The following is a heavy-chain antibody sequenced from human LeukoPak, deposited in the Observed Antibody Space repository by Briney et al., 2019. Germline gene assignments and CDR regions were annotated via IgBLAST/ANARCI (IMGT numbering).Heavy chain of an antibody. V-gene: IGHV4-39*07. D-gene: IGHD3-10*01. CDR3: AGSYGSGSYYPLFDY. J-gene: IGHJ4*02. CDR2: IYHSGST. CDR1: GGSIRSSGHY. Sequence: SETLSLTCIVSGGSIRSSGHYWVWIRQPPGKGLEWIGYIYHSGSTYYNPSLKSRVTISVDRSKNQFSLKLSSVTAADTAVYYCAGSYGSGSYYPLFDYWGRGTLVTVSS.